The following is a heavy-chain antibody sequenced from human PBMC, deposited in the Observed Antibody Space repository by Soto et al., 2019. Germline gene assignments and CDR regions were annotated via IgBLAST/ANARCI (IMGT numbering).Heavy chain of an antibody. V-gene: IGHV3-23*01. CDR2: ISGSGAST. J-gene: IGHJ4*02. D-gene: IGHD3-9*01. CDR1: GFTFSSHA. CDR3: AHFDWFIDY. Sequence: PGGSLRLSCAASGFTFSSHAMSWVRQAPGKGLEWVSAISGSGASTYYADSVKGRFTISRDNSKNTLYLQMNSLRAEDTAVYYCAHFDWFIDYWGQGTLVTVSS.